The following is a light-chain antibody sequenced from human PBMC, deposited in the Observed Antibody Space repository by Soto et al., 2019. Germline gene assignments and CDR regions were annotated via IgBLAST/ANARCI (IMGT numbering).Light chain of an antibody. V-gene: IGLV2-14*01. CDR3: SSYTSTSTPIV. CDR2: EVT. J-gene: IGLJ1*01. CDR1: SSDIGADDF. Sequence: QSALTQPASVSGSPGQSITISCTGTSSDIGADDFVSWYQHHPDKTPKLIIFEVTYRPTGISHRFSASKSGNTASLTISGLEAEDEADYFCSSYTSTSTPIVFGTGTKVTVL.